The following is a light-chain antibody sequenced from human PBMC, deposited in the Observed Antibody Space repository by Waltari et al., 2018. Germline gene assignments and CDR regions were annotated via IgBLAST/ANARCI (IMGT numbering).Light chain of an antibody. CDR3: SSYTKDTRI. V-gene: IGLV2-14*03. Sequence: QSALTQPASVSGSPGQSITISCTGASGVIGSYYYVSWYQQPPGNAPKLVIFDVNNRPSGVSNRLSASVAGNTASLTISGLQAEDEADYYCSSYTKDTRIFGGGTKLTVL. CDR2: DVN. J-gene: IGLJ2*01. CDR1: SGVIGSYYY.